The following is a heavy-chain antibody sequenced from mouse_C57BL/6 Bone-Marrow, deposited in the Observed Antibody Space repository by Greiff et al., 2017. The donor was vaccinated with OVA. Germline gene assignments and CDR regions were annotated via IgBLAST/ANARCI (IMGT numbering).Heavy chain of an antibody. Sequence: EVKLVESGGGLVKPGGSLKLSCAASGFTFSDYGMHWVRQAPEKGLEWVAYISSGSSTIYYADTVKGRFTISRDNAKNTLFLQMTSLRSEDTAMYYCARNRQDYFDYWGQGTTLTVSS. V-gene: IGHV5-17*01. D-gene: IGHD3-2*02. J-gene: IGHJ2*01. CDR3: ARNRQDYFDY. CDR2: ISSGSSTI. CDR1: GFTFSDYG.